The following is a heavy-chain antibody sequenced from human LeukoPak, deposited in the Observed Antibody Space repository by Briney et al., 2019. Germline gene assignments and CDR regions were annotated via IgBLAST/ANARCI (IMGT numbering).Heavy chain of an antibody. V-gene: IGHV3-7*05. CDR3: AREKGTFDY. CDR1: GFTFSSYW. Sequence: GGSLRLSCAASGFTFSSYWMNWVRQAPGKGLEWVANIHPDGGQKYYVDSVKGRFTISRDNVKNSVYLQMDSLRADDTAVYYCAREKGTFDYWGQGTLVTVSS. CDR2: IHPDGGQK. J-gene: IGHJ4*02.